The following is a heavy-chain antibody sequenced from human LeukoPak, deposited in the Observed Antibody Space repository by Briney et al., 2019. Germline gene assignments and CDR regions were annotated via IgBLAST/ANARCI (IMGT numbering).Heavy chain of an antibody. CDR1: GGSFSGYY. CDR2: INHSGST. J-gene: IGHJ4*02. Sequence: SETLSLTCAVYGGSFSGYYWSWIRQPPGKGLEWIGEINHSGSTNCNPSLKSRVTISVDKSKNQFSLKLSSVTAADTAVYYCARDSNYYGSGSYYYWGQGTLVTVSS. D-gene: IGHD3-10*01. CDR3: ARDSNYYGSGSYYY. V-gene: IGHV4-34*01.